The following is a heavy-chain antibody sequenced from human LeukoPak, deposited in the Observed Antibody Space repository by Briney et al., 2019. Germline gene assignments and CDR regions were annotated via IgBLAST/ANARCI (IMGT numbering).Heavy chain of an antibody. CDR3: ARDLTDYYDSSGHDY. D-gene: IGHD3-22*01. J-gene: IGHJ4*02. CDR1: GGSISGSSFY. V-gene: IGHV4-39*07. Sequence: SEILSLTCTVSGGSISGSSFYWGWIRQPPGKGLEWIGSIYYSGSTYYNPSLKSRVTISVDTSKNQFSLKLSSVTAADTAVYYCARDLTDYYDSSGHDYWGQGTLVTVSS. CDR2: IYYSGST.